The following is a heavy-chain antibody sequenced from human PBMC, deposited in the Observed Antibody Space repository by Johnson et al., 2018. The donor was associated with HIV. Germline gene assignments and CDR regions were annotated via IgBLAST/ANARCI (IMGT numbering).Heavy chain of an antibody. Sequence: QEQLVESGGGLVKPGGSLRLSCAASGFTFSDYYMGWIRQTPGKGLEWVSYISSSGSTIYYADSVKGRFTISRDNAKNSLYLQMNSLRAEDTAVYYCATRDPTHRPGVFDIWGQGTMVTVSS. CDR1: GFTFSDYY. CDR3: ATRDPTHRPGVFDI. CDR2: ISSSGSTI. V-gene: IGHV3-11*04. D-gene: IGHD1-14*01. J-gene: IGHJ3*02.